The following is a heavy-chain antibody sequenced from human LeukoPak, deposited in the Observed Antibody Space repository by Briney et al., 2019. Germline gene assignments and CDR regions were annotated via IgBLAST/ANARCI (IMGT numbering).Heavy chain of an antibody. J-gene: IGHJ4*02. D-gene: IGHD3-10*01. CDR2: IKFDGSEK. CDR3: ARGNSMVRGVPPLDY. CDR1: GFIFSNYW. Sequence: GVSLRLSCAASGFIFSNYWMTWVRQAPGKGLEWVASIKFDGSEKYYVDSVKGRFTISRDNAKNSLYLQMNSLRAEDTAVYYCARGNSMVRGVPPLDYWGQGTLVTVSS. V-gene: IGHV3-7*01.